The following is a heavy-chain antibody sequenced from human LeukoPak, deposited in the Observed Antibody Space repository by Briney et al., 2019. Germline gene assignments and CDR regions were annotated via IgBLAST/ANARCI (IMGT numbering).Heavy chain of an antibody. J-gene: IGHJ4*02. CDR1: GFTFSSYW. Sequence: GGSLRLSCAASGFTFSSYWMSWVRQAPGKGLEWVANIKQDGSEKYYVDSVKGRSTISRDNAKNSLYLQMNSLRAEDTAVYYCARDRFSEERRLYYSSGYSYYFDYWGQGTLVTVSS. CDR3: ARDRFSEERRLYYSSGYSYYFDY. D-gene: IGHD3-22*01. CDR2: IKQDGSEK. V-gene: IGHV3-7*01.